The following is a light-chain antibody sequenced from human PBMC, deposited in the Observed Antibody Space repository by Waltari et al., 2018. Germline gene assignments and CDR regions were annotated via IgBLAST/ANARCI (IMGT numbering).Light chain of an antibody. Sequence: DIQMTQSPSTLSASVGDRVTITCRASQSISSWLAWYQQKPGKAPKRLIYKASSLESGVPSRFSGSGSRTEFTLTISSLQPDDFATYYCQQYNSYPWTFGQGTKVEIK. CDR1: QSISSW. CDR3: QQYNSYPWT. CDR2: KAS. J-gene: IGKJ1*01. V-gene: IGKV1-5*03.